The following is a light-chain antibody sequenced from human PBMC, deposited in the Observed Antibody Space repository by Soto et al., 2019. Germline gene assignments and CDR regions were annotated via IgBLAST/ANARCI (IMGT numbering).Light chain of an antibody. CDR2: DVT. CDR3: CSYAGRYTWV. Sequence: QSVLTQPRSVSGSPGQSVTISCTGTSSDVGGYNYVSWYQQHPGKAPKLMIYDVTKRPSGVPDRFSGSKSGNTASLTISGLQADDEADYYCCSYAGRYTWVFGGGTKVTVL. CDR1: SSDVGGYNY. V-gene: IGLV2-11*01. J-gene: IGLJ3*02.